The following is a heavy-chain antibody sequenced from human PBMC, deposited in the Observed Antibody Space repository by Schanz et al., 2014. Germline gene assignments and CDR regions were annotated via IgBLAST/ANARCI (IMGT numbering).Heavy chain of an antibody. CDR3: ARDRRFFDRDDLYYFDS. CDR1: GYIFINSG. J-gene: IGHJ4*02. CDR2: ISVYNHNK. D-gene: IGHD3-3*01. V-gene: IGHV1-18*01. Sequence: QIQLVQSGPEVKKPGATVKVSCKASGYIFINSGISWVRQAPGQGLEWMGWISVYNHNKEYDQKFQGRVTMTTDTSTSTAHMALTDLRSDDTAVYYCARDRRFFDRDDLYYFDSWGQGTLVTVSS.